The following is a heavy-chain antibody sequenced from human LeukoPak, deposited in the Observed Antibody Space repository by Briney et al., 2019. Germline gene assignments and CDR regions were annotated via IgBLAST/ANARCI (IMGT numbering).Heavy chain of an antibody. J-gene: IGHJ6*02. CDR1: GGSFSGYY. CDR3: ARGGVGATFGMDV. Sequence: PSETLSLTCAVYGGSFSGYYWSWIRQPPGKGLEWIGEITHSGSTNYNPSLKSRVTISVDTSKNQFSLKLSSVTAADTAVYYCARGGVGATFGMDVWGQGTTVTVSS. D-gene: IGHD1-26*01. CDR2: ITHSGST. V-gene: IGHV4-34*01.